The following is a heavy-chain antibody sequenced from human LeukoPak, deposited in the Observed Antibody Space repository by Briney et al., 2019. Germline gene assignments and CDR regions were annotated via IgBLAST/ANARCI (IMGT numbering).Heavy chain of an antibody. D-gene: IGHD6-19*01. V-gene: IGHV4-39*07. CDR1: GGSISSGGYY. CDR2: ITHSGST. CDR3: ARGIGWYPLEY. J-gene: IGHJ4*02. Sequence: SETLSLTCTVSGGSISSGGYYWTWIRQPPGKGLEWIGKITHSGSTNYNPSLKSRVTISVDTSKNQFSLDLTSVTAADTAVYYCARGIGWYPLEYWSQGTLVTVSS.